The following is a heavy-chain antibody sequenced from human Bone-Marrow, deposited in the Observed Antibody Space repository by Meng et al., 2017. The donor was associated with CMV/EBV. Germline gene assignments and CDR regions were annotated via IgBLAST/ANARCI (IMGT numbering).Heavy chain of an antibody. CDR3: AKDRVKYYDILTGSHAFDI. Sequence: GGSLRLSCAASGFTFDDYAMHWVRQAPGKGLEWVSGIGWNSGSIGYADSVKGRFTISRDNAKNSLYLQMNSLRAEDTALYYCAKDRVKYYDILTGSHAFDIWGQGTMVTVSS. CDR1: GFTFDDYA. D-gene: IGHD3-9*01. CDR2: IGWNSGSI. V-gene: IGHV3-9*01. J-gene: IGHJ3*02.